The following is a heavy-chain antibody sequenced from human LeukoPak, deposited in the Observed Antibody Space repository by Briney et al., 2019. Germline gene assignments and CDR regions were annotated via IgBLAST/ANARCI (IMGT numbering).Heavy chain of an antibody. CDR3: AREGGFYRPLDY. CDR2: VHLDGRT. D-gene: IGHD6-25*01. CDR1: GGSVTSTNW. V-gene: IGHV4-4*02. Sequence: KPSETLSLTCDVSGGSVTSTNWWTWFRQPPGKGREWIGEVHLDGRTNYNPSLKSRLVMSADLPENHISLKLTSVTAADTAVYYCAREGGFYRPLDYSGQGTLVTVSS. J-gene: IGHJ4*02.